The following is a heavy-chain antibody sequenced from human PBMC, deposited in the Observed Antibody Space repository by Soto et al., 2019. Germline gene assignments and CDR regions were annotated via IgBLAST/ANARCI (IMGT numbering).Heavy chain of an antibody. CDR2: ISSSSSTI. CDR1: GFTFSSYS. V-gene: IGHV3-48*01. D-gene: IGHD6-6*01. Sequence: GESLKISCAASGFTFSSYSMNWVRQAPGKGLEWVSYISSSSSTIYYADSVKGRFTISRDNAKNSLYLQMNSLRAEDTAVYYCAREIAARPGPSISFLYYFDYWGQGTLVTVSS. J-gene: IGHJ4*02. CDR3: AREIAARPGPSISFLYYFDY.